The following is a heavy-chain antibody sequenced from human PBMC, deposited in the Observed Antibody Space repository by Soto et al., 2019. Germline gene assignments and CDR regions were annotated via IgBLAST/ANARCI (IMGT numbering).Heavy chain of an antibody. Sequence: QVQLVQSGAEVKKPGASVKVSCKASGYTFTSYGISWVRQAPGQGLEWMGWISAYNGNTNYAQKLQGRVTMTTDTSTSTAYMELGSLRSDDMAVYYCARGTDVDDYYYYYGMDVWGQGTTVTVSS. CDR3: ARGTDVDDYYYYYGMDV. V-gene: IGHV1-18*03. CDR1: GYTFTSYG. CDR2: ISAYNGNT. J-gene: IGHJ6*02.